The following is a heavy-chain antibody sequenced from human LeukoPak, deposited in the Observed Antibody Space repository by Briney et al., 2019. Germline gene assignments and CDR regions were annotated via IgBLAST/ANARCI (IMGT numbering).Heavy chain of an antibody. CDR2: ISSSGSTI. V-gene: IGHV3-48*03. D-gene: IGHD3-22*01. Sequence: PGGSLRLSCAASGFTFSSYEMNWVRQAPGKGLEWVSYISSSGSTIYYADSVKGRFTISRGNAKNSLYLQMNSLRAEDTAVYYCARADSSGYYTWGQGTLVTVSS. J-gene: IGHJ5*02. CDR3: ARADSSGYYT. CDR1: GFTFSSYE.